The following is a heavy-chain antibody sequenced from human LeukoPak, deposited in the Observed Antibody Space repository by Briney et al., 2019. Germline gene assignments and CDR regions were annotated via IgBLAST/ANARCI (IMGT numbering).Heavy chain of an antibody. V-gene: IGHV1-2*06. CDR1: GYTFTGYY. D-gene: IGHD6-19*01. Sequence: ASVKVSCKASGYTFTGYYMHWVRQAPGQGLEWMGRINPNSGGTNYAQKFQGRVTMTRDTSISTAYMELSRLRSDDTAVYYCAREISSGWYAPFDYWGQGTLVTVSS. CDR3: AREISSGWYAPFDY. CDR2: INPNSGGT. J-gene: IGHJ4*02.